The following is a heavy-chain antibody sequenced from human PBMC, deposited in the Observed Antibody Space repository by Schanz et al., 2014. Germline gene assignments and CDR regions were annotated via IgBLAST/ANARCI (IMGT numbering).Heavy chain of an antibody. Sequence: EVQLVESGGGLIQPGGSLRLSCAASGFTVSSNYMSWVRQAPGKGLEWVAVIYSGGSTFYTDSVKGRFTISRDNSKNTLYLQMNSLRAEDTAVYYCARTTNPFNFDSWPYLDYWGQGTLVTVSS. CDR1: GFTVSSNY. V-gene: IGHV3-53*01. CDR3: ARTTNPFNFDSWPYLDY. CDR2: IYSGGST. D-gene: IGHD3-9*01. J-gene: IGHJ4*02.